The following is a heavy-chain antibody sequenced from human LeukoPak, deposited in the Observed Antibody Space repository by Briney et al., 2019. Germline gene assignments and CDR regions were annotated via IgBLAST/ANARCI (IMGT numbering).Heavy chain of an antibody. J-gene: IGHJ6*02. D-gene: IGHD2-2*01. Sequence: ASVTVSCKASGYTFTGYYMHWVRQAPGQGLEWMGWINPNSGGTNYAQKFQGRVTMTRDTSISTAYMELSRLRSDDTAVYYCARDLVVPAENYYYYGMDVWGQGTTVTVSS. CDR2: INPNSGGT. CDR3: ARDLVVPAENYYYYGMDV. V-gene: IGHV1-2*02. CDR1: GYTFTGYY.